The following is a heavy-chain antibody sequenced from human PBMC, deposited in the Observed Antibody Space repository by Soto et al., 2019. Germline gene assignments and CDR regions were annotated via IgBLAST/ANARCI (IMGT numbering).Heavy chain of an antibody. CDR2: INPNSGGI. CDR3: ARGGNQLLLAPPYYYYGMDV. Sequence: GASVKVSCKASGYTFTGYYMHWVRQAPGQGLEWMGWINPNSGGINYAQKFQGWVTMTRDTSISTAYMELSRLRSDDTAVYYCARGGNQLLLAPPYYYYGMDVWGQGTTVTVSS. J-gene: IGHJ6*02. D-gene: IGHD2-2*01. V-gene: IGHV1-2*04. CDR1: GYTFTGYY.